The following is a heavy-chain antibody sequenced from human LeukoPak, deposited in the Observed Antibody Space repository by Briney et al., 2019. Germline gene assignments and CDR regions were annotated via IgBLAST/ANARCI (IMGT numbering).Heavy chain of an antibody. CDR2: IIPIFGTA. J-gene: IGHJ5*02. Sequence: GASVTVSCKASGGTFSSYAISWVRQAPGQGLEWMGGIIPIFGTANYAQKFQGRVTITTDESTSTAYMELSSLRSEDTAVYYCARDIVLSRGWFDPWGQGTLVTVSS. V-gene: IGHV1-69*05. D-gene: IGHD2-8*01. CDR3: ARDIVLSRGWFDP. CDR1: GGTFSSYA.